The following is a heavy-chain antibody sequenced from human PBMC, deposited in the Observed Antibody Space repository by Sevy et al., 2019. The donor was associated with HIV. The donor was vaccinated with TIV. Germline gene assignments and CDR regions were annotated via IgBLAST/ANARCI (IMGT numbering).Heavy chain of an antibody. V-gene: IGHV1-2*02. CDR2: INPNSGVT. Sequence: ASVKVSCKASGYTFTDYFMHWVRQAPGQGLEWMGWINPNSGVTKYAQKFQGRVTVTRDTSIRTAYMELSSLRFDDTAVYYCASPGGYRYGSLLDNWGQGTLVTVSS. CDR1: GYTFTDYF. J-gene: IGHJ4*02. CDR3: ASPGGYRYGSLLDN. D-gene: IGHD5-18*01.